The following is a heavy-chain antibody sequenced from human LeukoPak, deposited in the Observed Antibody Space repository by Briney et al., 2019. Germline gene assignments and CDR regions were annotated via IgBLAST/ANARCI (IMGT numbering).Heavy chain of an antibody. J-gene: IGHJ4*02. Sequence: GASVKVSCKASGYTFTSYYMHWVRQAPGQGLEWMGWINPNSGGTNYAQKFQGRVTMTRDTSISTAYMELSRLRSDDTAVYYCARANSGWYCLDYWGQGTLVTVSS. CDR2: INPNSGGT. V-gene: IGHV1-2*02. D-gene: IGHD6-19*01. CDR3: ARANSGWYCLDY. CDR1: GYTFTSYY.